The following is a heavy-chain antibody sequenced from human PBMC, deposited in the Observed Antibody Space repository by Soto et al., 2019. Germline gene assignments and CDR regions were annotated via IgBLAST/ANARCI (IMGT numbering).Heavy chain of an antibody. Sequence: GSLLLPCSASGFTFSNYFMHWVRQVPGEGLVWVSRMSGDGKTISYADSVKGRFTISRDNAKNTLYLQMNSLRVEDTAVYYCARTYVPGIAGFDPWGQGTLVTVYS. J-gene: IGHJ5*02. CDR3: ARTYVPGIAGFDP. D-gene: IGHD1-1*01. CDR2: MSGDGKTI. CDR1: GFTFSNYF. V-gene: IGHV3-74*01.